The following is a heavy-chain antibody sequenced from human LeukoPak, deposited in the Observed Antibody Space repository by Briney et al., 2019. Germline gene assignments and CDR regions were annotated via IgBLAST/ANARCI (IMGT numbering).Heavy chain of an antibody. D-gene: IGHD3-22*01. J-gene: IGHJ3*02. V-gene: IGHV4-59*01. CDR1: GGSISSYY. CDR2: IYNSGST. Sequence: ASETLSLTCTVSGGSISSYYWSWIRQPPGKGLEWIAYIYNSGSTNYNPSLKSRVTISADTSKNRFSLRLSSVTAADTAVYYCARIYYDSGAYYRRAFDIWGQGTMVTVSS. CDR3: ARIYYDSGAYYRRAFDI.